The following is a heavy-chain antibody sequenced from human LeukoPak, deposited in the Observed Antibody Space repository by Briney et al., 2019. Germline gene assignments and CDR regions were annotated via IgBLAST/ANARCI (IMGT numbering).Heavy chain of an antibody. D-gene: IGHD2-21*01. V-gene: IGHV1-3*01. CDR1: GYTFTSYA. CDR3: ARGLFRRPYYFDY. Sequence: ASVKVSCKASGYTFTSYAMHWVRQAPGQRLEWMGWINAGNGNTKYSQKFQGRVTITRDTSASTAYMELSSLRSEDTAVYYCARGLFRRPYYFDYWGQGTLVTVSS. CDR2: INAGNGNT. J-gene: IGHJ4*02.